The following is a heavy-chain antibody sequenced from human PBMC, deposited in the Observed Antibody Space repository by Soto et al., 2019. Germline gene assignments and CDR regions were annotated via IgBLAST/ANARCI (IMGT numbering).Heavy chain of an antibody. D-gene: IGHD6-13*01. V-gene: IGHV3-33*01. CDR1: GFTFSSYG. J-gene: IGHJ4*02. CDR3: ARSQYSSSWYPFDY. Sequence: FPXLSCAASGFTFSSYGMHWVRQAPGKGLEWVAVIYYDGSNKYYADSVKGRFTISRDNSKNTLYLQMNSLRAEDTAVFYCARSQYSSSWYPFDYWGQGTLVTVSS. CDR2: IYYDGSNK.